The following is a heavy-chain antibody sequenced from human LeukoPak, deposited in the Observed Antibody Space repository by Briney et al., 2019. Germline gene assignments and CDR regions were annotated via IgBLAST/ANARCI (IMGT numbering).Heavy chain of an antibody. CDR3: ARRDYHSGSWNWFDP. D-gene: IGHD3-10*01. CDR1: GGSISGYY. J-gene: IGHJ5*02. V-gene: IGHV4-59*08. CDR2: IYSSGTS. Sequence: KPSETLSLTCSVSGGSISGYYWSWIRQPPGKGLEWIAYIYSSGTSNSNPSLMSRVTISVETSKNQFSLKLSSVTAADTAVYYCARRDYHSGSWNWFDPWGQGTLVTVSS.